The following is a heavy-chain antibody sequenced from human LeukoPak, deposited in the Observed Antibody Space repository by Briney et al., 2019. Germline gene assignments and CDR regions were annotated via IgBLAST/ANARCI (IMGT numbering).Heavy chain of an antibody. CDR2: IYYSGST. J-gene: IGHJ4*02. CDR1: GGSISSSSYY. CDR3: ARQGDSSGYYHVNFDFDY. V-gene: IGHV4-39*01. Sequence: PSETLSLTCTVSGGSISSSSYYWGWIRQPPGKGLEWIGSIYYSGSTYYNPSLKSRVTISVDTSKNQFSLKLSSVTAADTAVYYCARQGDSSGYYHVNFDFDYWGQGTLVTVSS. D-gene: IGHD3-22*01.